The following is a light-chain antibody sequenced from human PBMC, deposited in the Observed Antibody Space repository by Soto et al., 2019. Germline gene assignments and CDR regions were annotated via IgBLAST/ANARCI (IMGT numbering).Light chain of an antibody. J-gene: IGLJ1*01. CDR2: DVS. CDR3: SSYTSSSTHV. Sequence: QSALTQPASVSGSPGQSITISCSGTSSDVGAYTFVSWYQQHPDKVPKLMIFDVSRRPSGVSDRFSGSKSGNTASLTISGLQPEDEADYYCSSYTSSSTHVFGSGTKLTVL. CDR1: SSDVGAYTF. V-gene: IGLV2-14*03.